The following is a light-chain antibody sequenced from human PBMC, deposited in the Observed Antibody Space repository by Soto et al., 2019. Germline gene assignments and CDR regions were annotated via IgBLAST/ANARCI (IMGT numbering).Light chain of an antibody. Sequence: QSALTQPASVSGSPGQSITISCTGTTNDIGGFNYVSWYQQHPGKAPKLMIYEVSNRPSGVSNRFSGSKSGNTASLTISGLQAEDEADYYCSSYTSSSAVLFGGGTKLTVL. CDR1: TNDIGGFNY. J-gene: IGLJ3*02. CDR3: SSYTSSSAVL. CDR2: EVS. V-gene: IGLV2-14*01.